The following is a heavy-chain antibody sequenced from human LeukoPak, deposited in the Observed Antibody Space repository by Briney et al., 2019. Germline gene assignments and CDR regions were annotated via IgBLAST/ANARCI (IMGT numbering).Heavy chain of an antibody. CDR3: AKASHYDSSAVRESWDYYFDY. Sequence: GGSLRLSCAASGFTFSTYAMSWVRQAPGKGLEWVSGISGSGGSTYYADSVKGRFTISRDNSKNTLYLQMNSLRAEDTAVYYCAKASHYDSSAVRESWDYYFDYWGQGTLVTVSS. CDR1: GFTFSTYA. V-gene: IGHV3-23*01. J-gene: IGHJ4*02. D-gene: IGHD3-22*01. CDR2: ISGSGGST.